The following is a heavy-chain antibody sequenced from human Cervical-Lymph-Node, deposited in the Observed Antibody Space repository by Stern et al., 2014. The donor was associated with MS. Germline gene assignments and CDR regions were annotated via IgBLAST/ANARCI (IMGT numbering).Heavy chain of an antibody. CDR3: ARVRASAGVYYAMDV. V-gene: IGHV1-69*09. J-gene: IGHJ6*02. Sequence: QVQLVESGAEVKEPGSSVKVSCKASGGTFSSQTVAWVRQARGQGLQWMGTIIPMFGLTTYTQTFQDRITLTADKATGPAYLDLNSLASDDTAVYYCARVRASAGVYYAMDVWGQGTPVIVSS. D-gene: IGHD3-10*01. CDR1: GGTFSSQT. CDR2: IIPMFGLT.